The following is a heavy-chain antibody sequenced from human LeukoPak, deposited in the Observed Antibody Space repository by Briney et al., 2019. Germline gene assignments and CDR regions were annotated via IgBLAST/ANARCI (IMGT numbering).Heavy chain of an antibody. CDR1: GGSFSGYY. CDR3: ARGEISVGGFDY. Sequence: PSETLSLTCAVYGGSFSGYYWSWIRQPPGKGLEWIGEINHSVSTNYNPSLKSRVTISVDTSKNQFSLKLSSVTAADTAVYYCARGEISVGGFDYWGQGTLVTVSS. CDR2: INHSVST. V-gene: IGHV4-34*01. J-gene: IGHJ4*02. D-gene: IGHD3-16*01.